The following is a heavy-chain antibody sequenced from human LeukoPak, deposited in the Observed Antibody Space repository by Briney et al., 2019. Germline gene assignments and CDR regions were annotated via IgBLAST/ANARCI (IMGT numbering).Heavy chain of an antibody. CDR2: INHSGST. D-gene: IGHD1-20*01. V-gene: IGHV4-34*01. Sequence: SETLSLTCAVYGGSFSGYYWSWIRQPPGKGLEWIGEINHSGSTNYNPSLKSRVTISVDTSKNQFSLKLSFVTAADTAVYYCASDNWTGYYFDYWGQGTLVTVSS. J-gene: IGHJ4*02. CDR3: ASDNWTGYYFDY. CDR1: GGSFSGYY.